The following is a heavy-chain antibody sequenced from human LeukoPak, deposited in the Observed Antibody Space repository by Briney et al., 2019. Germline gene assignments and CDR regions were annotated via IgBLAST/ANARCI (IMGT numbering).Heavy chain of an antibody. Sequence: SQTLSLTCAISGDSVSSNSVAWHWIRQSPSRGLEWLGRTYYRSKWHYDYAVSVKSRIIINPDTSKNQFSLQLNSVTPEDTAVYYCARGGWFDPWGQGTLVTVSS. V-gene: IGHV6-1*01. CDR3: ARGGWFDP. CDR1: GDSVSSNSVA. CDR2: TYYRSKWHY. J-gene: IGHJ5*02.